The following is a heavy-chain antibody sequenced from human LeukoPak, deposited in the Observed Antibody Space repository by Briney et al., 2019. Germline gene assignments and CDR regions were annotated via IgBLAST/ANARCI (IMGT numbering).Heavy chain of an antibody. J-gene: IGHJ4*02. CDR1: GFDFSSNW. D-gene: IGHD6-19*01. CDR3: AKDNGYSSGWYGN. CDR2: IKGDGIST. V-gene: IGHV3-74*01. Sequence: GRSLRLSCAASGFDFSSNWMHWVRHAPGQGLVWVSRIKGDGISTNYADSVKGRFTISRDNSKNTLYLQMNSLRAEDTAVYYCAKDNGYSSGWYGNWGQGTLVTVSS.